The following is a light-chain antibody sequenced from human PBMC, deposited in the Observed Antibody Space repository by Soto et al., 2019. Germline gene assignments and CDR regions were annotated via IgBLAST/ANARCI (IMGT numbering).Light chain of an antibody. CDR3: ETWDTDTRV. Sequence: QPVLTQSSSASASLGSSVKLTCTLSSGHSTNIIAWHQQQPGKAPRYLMKLEGSGSYNKGSGVPDRFSASSSGADRYLYISNLQSEDEADYYCETWDTDTRVFGGGTQLTVL. J-gene: IGLJ7*01. V-gene: IGLV4-60*03. CDR2: LEGSGSY. CDR1: SGHSTNI.